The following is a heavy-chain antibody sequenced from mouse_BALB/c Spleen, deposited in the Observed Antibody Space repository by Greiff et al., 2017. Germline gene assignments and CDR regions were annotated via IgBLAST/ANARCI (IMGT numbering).Heavy chain of an antibody. Sequence: QVQLQQSGAELARPGASVKLSCKASGYTFTSYWMQWVKQRPGQGLEWIGAIYPGDGDTRYTQKFKGKATLTADKSSSTAYMQLSSLASEDSAVYYCAREAARATRYAMDYWGQGTSVTVSS. D-gene: IGHD3-1*01. CDR1: GYTFTSYW. CDR2: IYPGDGDT. J-gene: IGHJ4*01. V-gene: IGHV1-87*01. CDR3: AREAARATRYAMDY.